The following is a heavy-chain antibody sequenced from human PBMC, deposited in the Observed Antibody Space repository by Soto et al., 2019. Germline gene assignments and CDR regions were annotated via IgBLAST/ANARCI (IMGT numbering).Heavy chain of an antibody. V-gene: IGHV1-3*01. D-gene: IGHD2-15*01. CDR2: INAGNGNT. J-gene: IGHJ6*02. CDR1: GYTFTSYA. CDR3: SSQRCGGSCYWYYYGMDV. Sequence: ASVKVSCKASGYTFTSYAMNWVRQAPGQRLEWMGWINAGNGNTKYSQKFQGRVTITRDTSASTAYMELSSLRSEDTAVYYCSSQRCGGSCYWYYYGMDVWGQGTTVTVSS.